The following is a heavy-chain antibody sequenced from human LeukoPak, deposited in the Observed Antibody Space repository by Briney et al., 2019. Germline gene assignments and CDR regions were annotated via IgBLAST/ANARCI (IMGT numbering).Heavy chain of an antibody. Sequence: SETLSLTCGVSGDSISSDGHSWSWIRQPPGKGLEWVGYIYHSGAAYHNPSLKSRLTISVDTSKNQFSLKLSSVTAADTAVYYCARGRYYDSSGYRPYYYYYYLNVWGKGTTVTVSS. CDR1: GDSISSDGHS. CDR2: IYHSGAA. J-gene: IGHJ6*03. D-gene: IGHD3-22*01. V-gene: IGHV4-61*08. CDR3: ARGRYYDSSGYRPYYYYYYLNV.